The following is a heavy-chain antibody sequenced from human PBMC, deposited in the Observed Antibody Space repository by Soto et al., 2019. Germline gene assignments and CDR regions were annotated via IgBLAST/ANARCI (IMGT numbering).Heavy chain of an antibody. J-gene: IGHJ4*02. V-gene: IGHV3-30-3*01. CDR3: APLDPGY. CDR2: ISYDGRNK. Sequence: QVQLVESGGGVVQPGRSLRLSCAASGFTFSSYAMHWVRQAPGKGLEWVAVISYDGRNKYYADSVKGRFTISRDNSKNTLYLQMNSLRAEDTAVYYCAPLDPGYWGQGTLVTVSS. CDR1: GFTFSSYA.